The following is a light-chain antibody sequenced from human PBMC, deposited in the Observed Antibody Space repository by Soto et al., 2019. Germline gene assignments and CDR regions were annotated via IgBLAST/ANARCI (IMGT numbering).Light chain of an antibody. Sequence: EIVLTQSPATLSLSPGERATLSCGAGQSVSSSYLAWYQQKPGLAPRLLIYDASSRATGIPDRFSGSGSGTDFTLTISRLEPEDFAVYYCQQYGSSLLTFGGGTKVDIK. CDR2: DAS. CDR3: QQYGSSLLT. V-gene: IGKV3D-20*01. J-gene: IGKJ4*01. CDR1: QSVSSSY.